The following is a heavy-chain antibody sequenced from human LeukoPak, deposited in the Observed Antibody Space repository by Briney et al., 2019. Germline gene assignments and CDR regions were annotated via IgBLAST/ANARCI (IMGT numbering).Heavy chain of an antibody. D-gene: IGHD2-2*01. CDR1: GFTFSNAW. CDR3: ITDSYCSTTTCYASSNYYYGLDA. J-gene: IGHJ6*02. Sequence: GGSLRLSCAASGFTFSNAWMTWVRQAPGKGLECVGCIYMNADGGTTDYAAPVKGRFTISRDDSKNTLYLQMNSLKTEDTAVYYCITDSYCSTTTCYASSNYYYGLDAWGQGTSVTVSS. CDR2: IYMNADGGTT. V-gene: IGHV3-15*05.